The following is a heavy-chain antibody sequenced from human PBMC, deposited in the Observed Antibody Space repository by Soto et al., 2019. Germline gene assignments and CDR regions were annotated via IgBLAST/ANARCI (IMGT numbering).Heavy chain of an antibody. CDR3: ATGLSPTTRGLDHSYDYGMDV. CDR1: GFTFSSYA. V-gene: IGHV3-23*01. CDR2: ISGSGGST. D-gene: IGHD5-12*01. J-gene: IGHJ6*02. Sequence: GGSLRLSCAASGFTFSSYAMSWVRQAPGKGLEWVSAISGSGGSTYYADSVKGRFTISRDNSKNTLYLQMNSLRAEDTAVYYCATGLSPTTRGLDHSYDYGMDVWGQGTTVTVSS.